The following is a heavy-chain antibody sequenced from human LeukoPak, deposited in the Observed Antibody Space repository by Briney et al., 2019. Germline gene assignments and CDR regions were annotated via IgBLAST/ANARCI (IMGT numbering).Heavy chain of an antibody. CDR1: GGSISSGGYY. CDR3: ACYHPPHYYDTARDAFDI. V-gene: IGHV4-31*03. Sequence: SQTLSLTCSVSGGSISSGGYYWSWIRQHPGKGLEWIGYIYYSGSTYYNPSLKSRVTISVDTSKNQFSLKLSSVTAADTAVYSCACYHPPHYYDTARDAFDIWGQGTMVTVSS. D-gene: IGHD3-22*01. CDR2: IYYSGST. J-gene: IGHJ3*02.